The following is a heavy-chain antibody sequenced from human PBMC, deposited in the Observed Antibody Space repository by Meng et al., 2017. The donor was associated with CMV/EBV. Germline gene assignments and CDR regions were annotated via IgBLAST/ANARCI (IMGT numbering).Heavy chain of an antibody. CDR3: TTTVTTSYYYYYGMDV. D-gene: IGHD4-17*01. Sequence: GESLKISCAASGFTFSSYWMSWVRQAPGKGLEWVVNIKQDGSEKYYVDSVKGRFTISRDNAKNSLYLQMNSLRAEDTAVYYCTTTVTTSYYYYYGMDVWGQGTTVTVSS. CDR1: GFTFSSYW. CDR2: IKQDGSEK. V-gene: IGHV3-7*01. J-gene: IGHJ6*02.